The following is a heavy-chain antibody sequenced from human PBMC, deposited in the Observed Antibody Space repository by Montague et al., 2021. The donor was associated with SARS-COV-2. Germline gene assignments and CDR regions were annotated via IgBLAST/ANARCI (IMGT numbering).Heavy chain of an antibody. CDR3: ARLHCSRTSCYYLFFAETSHFDY. CDR1: GGSISSSSYY. CDR2: IYYSGSP. J-gene: IGHJ4*02. V-gene: IGHV4-39*01. Sequence: SETLSLTCTVSGGSISSSSYYWGWIRQPPGKGLEWIGSIYYSGSPYYNPSLKSRVTISVDTSKNQFSLKLSSVTAADTAVYYCARLHCSRTSCYYLFFAETSHFDYWGQGTLVTVSS. D-gene: IGHD2-2*01.